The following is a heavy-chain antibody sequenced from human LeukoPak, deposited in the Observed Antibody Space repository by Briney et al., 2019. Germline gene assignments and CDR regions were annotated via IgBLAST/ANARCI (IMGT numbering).Heavy chain of an antibody. D-gene: IGHD3-16*01. V-gene: IGHV1-46*01. CDR3: ARWGNDAFDI. Sequence: ASVKVSCKASGYTFTSYYMHWVRQAPGQGLEWMGIINPSGGSTSYAQKFQGRVTMTRDTPISTAYMELSRLRSDDTAVYYCARWGNDAFDIWGQGTMVTVSS. CDR1: GYTFTSYY. CDR2: INPSGGST. J-gene: IGHJ3*02.